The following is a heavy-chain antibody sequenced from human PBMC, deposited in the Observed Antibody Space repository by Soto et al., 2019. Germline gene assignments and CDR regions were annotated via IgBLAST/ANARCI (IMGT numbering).Heavy chain of an antibody. J-gene: IGHJ5*02. CDR3: ALSISYNNWFDP. CDR1: GFTFGDSA. Sequence: EVQLVESGGGLVQPGRSLRLSCAVSGFTFGDSAMHWVRQAPGKGLEWVSGISSNSGSVDYADSVKGRFTIYRDNAKNSLYLQMNSLRDEDTAFYYCALSISYNNWFDPWGQGTLVTVSS. D-gene: IGHD2-2*01. CDR2: ISSNSGSV. V-gene: IGHV3-9*01.